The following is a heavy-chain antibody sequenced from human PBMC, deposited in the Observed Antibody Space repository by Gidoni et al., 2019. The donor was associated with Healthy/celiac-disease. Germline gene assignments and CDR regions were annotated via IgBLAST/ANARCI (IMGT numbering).Heavy chain of an antibody. CDR2: IGTAGDT. CDR1: GFPFSSYD. Sequence: EVQLVESGGGLVQPGGSLRLSCAASGFPFSSYDMHWVRQATGKGLEWVSAIGTAGDTYYPGSVKGRFTISRENAKNSLYLQMNSLRAGDTAVYYCARALDNWNYGDYYYMDVWGKGTTVTVSS. J-gene: IGHJ6*03. D-gene: IGHD1-7*01. CDR3: ARALDNWNYGDYYYMDV. V-gene: IGHV3-13*01.